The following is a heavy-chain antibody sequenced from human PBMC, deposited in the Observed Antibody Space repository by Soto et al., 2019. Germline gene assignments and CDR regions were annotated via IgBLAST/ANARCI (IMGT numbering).Heavy chain of an antibody. V-gene: IGHV4-59*01. CDR1: VGSIRSYY. J-gene: IGHJ4*02. D-gene: IGHD2-21*02. Sequence: QVQLQESGPGLVKPSETLSLTCTVSVGSIRSYYWSWIRQPPGKGLEWIGYIFDSGSTNYNPSLKSRVTISVDTSKTQFSLKLSSVTAADTAVYYCARERAGDHFDYWGQGTLVTVSS. CDR2: IFDSGST. CDR3: ARERAGDHFDY.